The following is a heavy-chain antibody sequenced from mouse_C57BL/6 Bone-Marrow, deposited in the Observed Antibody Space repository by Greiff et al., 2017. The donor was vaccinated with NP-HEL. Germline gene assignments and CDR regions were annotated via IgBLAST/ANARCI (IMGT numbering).Heavy chain of an antibody. Sequence: VQLQQSGPGLVKPSQSLSLTCSVTGYSITSGYYWNWIRQFPGNKLEWMGYISYDGSNNYNPSLKNRISITRDTSKNQFFLKLNSVTTEDTATYYCAGTGYYYAMDYWGQGTSVTVSS. V-gene: IGHV3-6*01. D-gene: IGHD2-2*01. J-gene: IGHJ4*01. CDR1: GYSITSGYY. CDR2: ISYDGSN. CDR3: AGTGYYYAMDY.